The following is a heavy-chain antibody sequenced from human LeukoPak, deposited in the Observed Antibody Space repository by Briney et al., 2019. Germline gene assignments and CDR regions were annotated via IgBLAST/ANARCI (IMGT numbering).Heavy chain of an antibody. J-gene: IGHJ4*02. CDR3: ARDRSSLFDY. CDR2: ISSSGSTI. CDR1: GFTVSSNY. D-gene: IGHD3-16*02. V-gene: IGHV3-48*03. Sequence: GGSLRLSCAVSGFTVSSNYMNWVRQAPGKGLEWVSYISSSGSTIYYADSVKGRFTISRDNAKNSLYLQMNSLRAEDTAVYYCARDRSSLFDYWGQGTLVTVSS.